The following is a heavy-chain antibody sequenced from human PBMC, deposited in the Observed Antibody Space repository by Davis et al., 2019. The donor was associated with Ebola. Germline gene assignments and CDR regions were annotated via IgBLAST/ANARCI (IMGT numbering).Heavy chain of an antibody. Sequence: PGGSLRLSCAASGSTFSNSWMSWARQAPGKGLECLAHIKEDGSKEFYVDSVKGRFTISRDNAKSSLYLQMNSLRAEDTAVFYCVRGGSPTAHWGQGTPVTVSS. CDR2: IKEDGSKE. J-gene: IGHJ1*01. CDR1: GSTFSNSW. CDR3: VRGGSPTAH. V-gene: IGHV3-7*03.